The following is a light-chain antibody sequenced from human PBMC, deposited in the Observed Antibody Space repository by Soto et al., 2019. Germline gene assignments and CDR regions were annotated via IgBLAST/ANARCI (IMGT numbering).Light chain of an antibody. J-gene: IGKJ4*01. CDR3: QQYGRLPLS. V-gene: IGKV3-20*01. Sequence: EVLLTRSPGTLSLSPGDRATLSCRSSQSLTNSFLAWYQQRPGQTPRLLIYGASIRATDIPDRFSGSGSGTDFTLTISRLEPEDFAVYFCQQYGRLPLSFGSGTKVDIK. CDR2: GAS. CDR1: QSLTNSF.